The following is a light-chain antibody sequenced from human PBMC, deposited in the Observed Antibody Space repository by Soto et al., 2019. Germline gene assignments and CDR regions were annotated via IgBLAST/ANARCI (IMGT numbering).Light chain of an antibody. CDR3: LQHNSYPLLT. CDR2: AAS. CDR1: QGIRTD. Sequence: DIQMTQSPSSLSASVGDRVTITCRASQGIRTDLGWYQQKPGNAPKRLIYAASSLQSGVPSRLSGSGSGTEFPLPVSSLQPQDFAPYYCLQHNSYPLLTFGGGTKVEIK. V-gene: IGKV1-17*01. J-gene: IGKJ4*01.